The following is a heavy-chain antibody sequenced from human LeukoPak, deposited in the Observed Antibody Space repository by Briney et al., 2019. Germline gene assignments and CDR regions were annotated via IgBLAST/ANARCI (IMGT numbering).Heavy chain of an antibody. D-gene: IGHD3-16*01. CDR2: IKQDGSEK. V-gene: IGHV3-7*01. CDR3: ASHSYGYNH. CDR1: GIIITSYW. Sequence: GGSLRLSCAASGIIITSYWMSWVRQTPGKGLEWVANIKQDGSEKNYVDSVKGRFTIFRDNARNSLYLQMNSLRAEDTAVYYCASHSYGYNHWGQGTLSSSPQ. J-gene: IGHJ5*02.